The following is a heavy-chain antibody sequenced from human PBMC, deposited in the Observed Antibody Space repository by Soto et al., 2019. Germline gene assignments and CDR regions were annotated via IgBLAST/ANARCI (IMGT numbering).Heavy chain of an antibody. V-gene: IGHV1-69*13. Sequence: GASVKVSCKASGATFSGSAFSWVRQAPGQGLEWMGGITPTLGTTNYAQHLQGRVTITADEYTATSFMELTSLTSADTAIYYCARGFTTGVTREGFDYSGKGTLVTVSS. D-gene: IGHD3-3*01. CDR1: GATFSGSA. CDR3: ARGFTTGVTREGFDY. J-gene: IGHJ4*02. CDR2: ITPTLGTT.